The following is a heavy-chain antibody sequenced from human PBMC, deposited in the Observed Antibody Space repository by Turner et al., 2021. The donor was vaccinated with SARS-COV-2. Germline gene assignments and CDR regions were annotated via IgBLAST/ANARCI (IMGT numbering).Heavy chain of an antibody. V-gene: IGHV3-23*01. CDR1: GYTFSSYA. D-gene: IGHD3-3*01. CDR3: AKATYDFWSGYGYYSYGMDV. J-gene: IGHJ6*02. Sequence: EVQLLESGGGLVQPGGSLRLSCAASGYTFSSYAMSWVRQAPGKGLEWVSAVSGSGGSTYYADSVKSRFTISRDNSKTTLYLQMNSLRAEDTAVYYCAKATYDFWSGYGYYSYGMDVWGQGTTVTVSS. CDR2: VSGSGGST.